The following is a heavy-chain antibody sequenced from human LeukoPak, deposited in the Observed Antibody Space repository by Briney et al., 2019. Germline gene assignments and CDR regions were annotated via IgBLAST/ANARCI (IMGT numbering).Heavy chain of an antibody. V-gene: IGHV3-23*01. CDR1: GFTFSSYA. CDR3: AKDFYDSSGSRYDY. Sequence: GGSLRLSCAASGFTFSSYAMSWVRQAPGKGLEWVSAIDGGGGRTWHADSVRGRFTISRDNSKNTLFMQMNSLRAEDTAVYYCAKDFYDSSGSRYDYWGQGTLVTVSS. D-gene: IGHD3-22*01. CDR2: IDGGGGRT. J-gene: IGHJ4*02.